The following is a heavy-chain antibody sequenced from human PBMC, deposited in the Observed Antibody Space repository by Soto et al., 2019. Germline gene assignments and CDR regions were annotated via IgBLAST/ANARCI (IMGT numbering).Heavy chain of an antibody. CDR1: GGTFSRYA. CDR3: ARDLDYYGSGSHYYYGMGV. J-gene: IGHJ6*02. CDR2: IVPIYGTR. V-gene: IGHV1-69*13. Sequence: SVKVSCKASGGTFSRYAFSWVRQAPGEGDEWMGGIVPIYGTRGFAQKFQGRLTITADEPTRTAYMELSSLRSEDTAVYYCARDLDYYGSGSHYYYGMGVWGQATTVTVSS. D-gene: IGHD3-10*01.